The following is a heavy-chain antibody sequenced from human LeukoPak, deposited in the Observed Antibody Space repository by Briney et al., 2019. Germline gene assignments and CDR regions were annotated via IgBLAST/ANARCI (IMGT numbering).Heavy chain of an antibody. D-gene: IGHD3-10*01. CDR3: ARHLSGEYFDH. CDR1: GGSISSGY. V-gene: IGHV4-59*08. J-gene: IGHJ1*01. Sequence: SETLSLICTVSGGSISSGYRSWIRQPPGKGLEWIGYISYSGITNYNPSLKSRVTISVDTSKNQFSLKLSSVTAADTAVYYCARHLSGEYFDHWGQGTLVPVSS. CDR2: ISYSGIT.